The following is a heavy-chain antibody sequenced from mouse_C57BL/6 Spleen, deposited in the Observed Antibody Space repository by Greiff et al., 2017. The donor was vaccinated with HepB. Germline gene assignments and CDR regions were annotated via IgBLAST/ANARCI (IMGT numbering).Heavy chain of an antibody. CDR3: AIYYGTVDY. Sequence: VQLQQSGAELVMPGASVKLSCKASGYTFTSYWMHWVKQRPGQGLEWIGEIDPSDSYTNYNQKFKGKSTLTVDKSSSTAYMQLSSLTSEDSAVYYGAIYYGTVDYWGQGTTLTVSS. D-gene: IGHD1-1*01. CDR1: GYTFTSYW. CDR2: IDPSDSYT. V-gene: IGHV1-69*01. J-gene: IGHJ2*01.